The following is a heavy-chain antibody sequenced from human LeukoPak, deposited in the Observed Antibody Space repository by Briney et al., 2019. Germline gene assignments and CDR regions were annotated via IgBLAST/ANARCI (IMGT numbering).Heavy chain of an antibody. V-gene: IGHV3-74*01. J-gene: IGHJ4*02. CDR1: GFTFTTYW. CDR2: INGDGSNS. CDR3: ARTSPTSHFDF. D-gene: IGHD3-16*01. Sequence: GGSLRLSCVASGFTFTTYWMHWVRQAPGKGLVWVSRINGDGSNSNYADSVKGRFTISRDNARNTLYLQMNGLRAEDTALYYCARTSPTSHFDFRGQGTLVTVSS.